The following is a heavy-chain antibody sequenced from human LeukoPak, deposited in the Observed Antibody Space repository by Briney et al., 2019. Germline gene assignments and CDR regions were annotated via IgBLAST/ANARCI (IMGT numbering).Heavy chain of an antibody. Sequence: GASVKVSCKASGYTFTSYGISWVRQAPGQGLEWMGWISAYNGNTNYAQKLQGRVTMTTDTSTSTAYMELSSLRSEDTAVYYRAREAEMNWFDPWGQGTLVTVSS. CDR3: AREAEMNWFDP. J-gene: IGHJ5*02. V-gene: IGHV1-18*01. CDR2: ISAYNGNT. CDR1: GYTFTSYG.